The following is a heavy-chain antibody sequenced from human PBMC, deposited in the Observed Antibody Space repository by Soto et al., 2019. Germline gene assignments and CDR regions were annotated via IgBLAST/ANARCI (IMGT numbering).Heavy chain of an antibody. V-gene: IGHV3-9*01. CDR3: AKASGYSDIWERPFDP. D-gene: IGHD1-26*01. CDR1: GFTFDDYA. CDR2: ISWNSGTI. Sequence: GGSLRLSCAASGFTFDDYAMHWVRQAPGKGLEWVSGISWNSGTIGYAGSVRGRFTISRDNAKNSLYLQMNSLRAEDTALYYCAKASGYSDIWERPFDPWGQGTLVTVSS. J-gene: IGHJ5*02.